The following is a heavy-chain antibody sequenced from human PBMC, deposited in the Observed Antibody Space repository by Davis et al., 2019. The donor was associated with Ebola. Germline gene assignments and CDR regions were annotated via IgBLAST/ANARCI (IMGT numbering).Heavy chain of an antibody. CDR2: INTDGSFT. J-gene: IGHJ1*01. Sequence: PGGSLRLFCAASGFTFSSYWMHWVRQTPGKGLVWVSRINTDGSFTDYADSVKGRFTISRDNARNTVSLQMNSLRAEDTALYYCARSSYQPDWWGQGTLVTVSS. CDR1: GFTFSSYW. CDR3: ARSSYQPDW. D-gene: IGHD2-2*01. V-gene: IGHV3-74*01.